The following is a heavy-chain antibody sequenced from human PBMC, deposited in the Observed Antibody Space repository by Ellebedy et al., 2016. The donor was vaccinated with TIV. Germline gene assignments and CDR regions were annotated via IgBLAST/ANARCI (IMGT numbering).Heavy chain of an antibody. CDR2: FDPEDGET. J-gene: IGHJ4*02. CDR3: ARDDVATLDY. CDR1: GYTLTELS. Sequence: ASVKVSXXVSGYTLTELSMHWVRQAPGKGLEWMGGFDPEDGETIYAQKFQGRVTITADESTSTAYMELSSLRSEDTAVYYCARDDVATLDYWGQGTLVTVSS. V-gene: IGHV1-24*01. D-gene: IGHD5-12*01.